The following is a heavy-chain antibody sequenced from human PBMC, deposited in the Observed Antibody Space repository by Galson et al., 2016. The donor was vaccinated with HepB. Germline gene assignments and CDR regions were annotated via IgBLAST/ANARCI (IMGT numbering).Heavy chain of an antibody. J-gene: IGHJ3*02. CDR2: INSDGRST. Sequence: SLRLSCAASGFSFSIYWMLWVRQAPGKGLVWVSHINSDGRSTSYADSVKGRFTISRDNAKNTLYLQMTSLRAEDTAVYYCARDKYVSGYDLPFDIWGQGTMVTVSS. CDR3: ARDKYVSGYDLPFDI. V-gene: IGHV3-74*01. D-gene: IGHD5-12*01. CDR1: GFSFSIYW.